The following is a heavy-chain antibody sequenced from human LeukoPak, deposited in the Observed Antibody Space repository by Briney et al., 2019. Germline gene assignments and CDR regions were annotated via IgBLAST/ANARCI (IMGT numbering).Heavy chain of an antibody. Sequence: GGSLRLSCAASDFTFSNAWMNWVRQAPGEGLEWVSTISGSADNANYAEAVKGRFTISRDNSKNTMYLQMNSLRAEDTAVYYCAKQGFGCWGQGTLVTVSS. CDR3: AKQGFGC. CDR2: ISGSADNA. CDR1: DFTFSNAW. J-gene: IGHJ4*02. V-gene: IGHV3-23*01.